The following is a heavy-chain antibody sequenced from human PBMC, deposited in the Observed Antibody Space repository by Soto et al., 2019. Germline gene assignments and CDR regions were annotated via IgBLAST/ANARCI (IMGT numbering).Heavy chain of an antibody. V-gene: IGHV4-59*01. J-gene: IGHJ6*02. CDR2: IYYSGST. CDR3: GAGKIRFPLLLGELSLRYYYYGMDV. Sequence: SETLSLTCTVSGGSISSYYWSWIRQPPGKGLEWIGYIYYSGSTNYNPSLKSRVTISVDTSKNQFSLKLSSVTAADTAVYYCGAGKIRFPLLLGELSLRYYYYGMDVWGQGTTVTVSS. CDR1: GGSISSYY. D-gene: IGHD3-16*02.